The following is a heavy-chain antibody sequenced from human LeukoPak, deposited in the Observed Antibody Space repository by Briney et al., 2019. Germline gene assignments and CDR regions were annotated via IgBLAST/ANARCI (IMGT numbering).Heavy chain of an antibody. V-gene: IGHV3-11*01. D-gene: IGHD6-13*01. CDR2: ISSSGSTI. CDR3: ASSPLGYSSSFSDAFDI. Sequence: GGSLRLSCAASGFTFSDYYMSWIRQAPGKGLEWVSCISSSGSTIYYADSVKGRFTISRDNAKNSLYLQMNSLRAEDTAVYYCASSPLGYSSSFSDAFDIWGQGTMVTVSS. CDR1: GFTFSDYY. J-gene: IGHJ3*02.